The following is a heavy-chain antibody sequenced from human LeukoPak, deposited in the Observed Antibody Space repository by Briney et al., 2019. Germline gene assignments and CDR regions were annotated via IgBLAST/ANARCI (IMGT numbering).Heavy chain of an antibody. D-gene: IGHD7-27*01. CDR2: INHSGST. CDR3: ARALGDAFDI. V-gene: IGHV4-34*01. Sequence: PSETLSLTCAVYGGSFSGYYWSWIRQPPGNGLEWIGEINHSGSTNYNPSLRSRVTISVDTSKNQFSLKLSSVTAADTAVYYCARALGDAFDIWGQGTMVTVSS. J-gene: IGHJ3*02. CDR1: GGSFSGYY.